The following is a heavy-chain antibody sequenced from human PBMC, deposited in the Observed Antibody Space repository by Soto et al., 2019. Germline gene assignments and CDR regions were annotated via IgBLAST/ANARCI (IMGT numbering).Heavy chain of an antibody. CDR1: GYTFTGYA. Sequence: QVQLVQSGAEVKKPGASVKVSCKASGYTFTGYAIHWVRQAPGQRLEWMGGINAGNGNTKYSQKFPGRVTITRDTSASSADMGLGRLRSEDTAVYYCARGDYYDIQDDWGQGTLVTVSS. CDR3: ARGDYYDIQDD. J-gene: IGHJ4*02. CDR2: INAGNGNT. D-gene: IGHD3-22*01. V-gene: IGHV1-3*01.